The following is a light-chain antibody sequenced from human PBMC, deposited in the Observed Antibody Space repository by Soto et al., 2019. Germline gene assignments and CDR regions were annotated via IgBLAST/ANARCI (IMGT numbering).Light chain of an antibody. Sequence: EIVLTQSPGTLSMSPGERATLSCRASQSVSSNYLAWYQQKPGQAPRLVIYGASSRATGIPDRFSGGGSGTDFTLTISRLGPEDFAVYYCQQYGISSYTFGQGTRLEIK. CDR1: QSVSSNY. V-gene: IGKV3-20*01. J-gene: IGKJ2*01. CDR2: GAS. CDR3: QQYGISSYT.